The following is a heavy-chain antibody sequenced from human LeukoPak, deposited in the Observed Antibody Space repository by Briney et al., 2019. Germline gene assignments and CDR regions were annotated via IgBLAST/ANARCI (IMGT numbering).Heavy chain of an antibody. CDR3: ARELFGAFDF. J-gene: IGHJ3*01. CDR2: ISAYSGNT. V-gene: IGHV1-18*01. Sequence: ASVKVSCKTSGYTFSTYGFSWVRRAPGQGLEWMGWISAYSGNTDFAQKFQGRVTLTTDTSTSTAYMELRSLRSDDTAVYYCARELFGAFDFWGQGTMVTVSS. D-gene: IGHD3-10*01. CDR1: GYTFSTYG.